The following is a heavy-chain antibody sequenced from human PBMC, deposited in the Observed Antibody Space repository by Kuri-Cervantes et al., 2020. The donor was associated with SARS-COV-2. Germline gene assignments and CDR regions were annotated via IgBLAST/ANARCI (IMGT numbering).Heavy chain of an antibody. CDR2: IYYDGRT. Sequence: GSLRLSCTVSGGSISSGGYYWGWIRQPPGKGLEFIGTIYYDGRTYYNTSLRSRVTISVDTSKNQFSLKLSSVTAADTAVYYCASSRASMITFGGVIDNFDYWGQGTLVTVSS. D-gene: IGHD3-16*02. V-gene: IGHV4-39*01. CDR3: ASSRASMITFGGVIDNFDY. J-gene: IGHJ4*02. CDR1: GGSISSGGYY.